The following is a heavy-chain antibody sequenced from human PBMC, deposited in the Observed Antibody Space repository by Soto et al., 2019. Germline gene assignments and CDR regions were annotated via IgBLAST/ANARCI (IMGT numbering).Heavy chain of an antibody. CDR1: GYTSTGYY. V-gene: IGHV1-2*04. CDR2: INPNSGGT. CDR3: ARDHTPYSNYARYYYYGMDV. J-gene: IGHJ6*02. D-gene: IGHD4-4*01. Sequence: ASVKVSCKASGYTSTGYYMHWVRQAPGQGLEWMGWINPNSGGTNYAQKFQGWVTMTRDTSISTAYMELSRLRSDDTAVYYCARDHTPYSNYARYYYYGMDVWGQGTTVTVSS.